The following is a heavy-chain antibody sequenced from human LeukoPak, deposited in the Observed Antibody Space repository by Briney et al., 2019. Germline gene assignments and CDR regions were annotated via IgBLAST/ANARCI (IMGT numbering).Heavy chain of an antibody. CDR2: IIPILGIA. J-gene: IGHJ6*02. D-gene: IGHD2-2*01. CDR3: ARDRVVVVPAASFPYGMDV. CDR1: VGTVSRYA. Sequence: KVSCKDSVGTVSRYAISCVRQTTGQGLEWMGRIIPILGIATYAQKFQGRVTITAAKSTSTAYMELSSLRSEDTAVYYCARDRVVVVPAASFPYGMDVWGQGTTVTVSS. V-gene: IGHV1-69*04.